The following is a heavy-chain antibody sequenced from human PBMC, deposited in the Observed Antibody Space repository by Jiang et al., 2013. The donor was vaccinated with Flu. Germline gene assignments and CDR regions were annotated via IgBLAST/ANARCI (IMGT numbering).Heavy chain of an antibody. Sequence: VQLLESGGGLVQPGRSLRLSCAASGFTFDDYAMHWVRQTPGKGLEWVSGISWNSGSIGYADSVKGRFTISRDNAKNSLYLQMNSLRAEDTALYYCAKATTTRDIVLVVDVWGQGDHG. CDR3: AKATTTRDIVLVVDV. J-gene: IGHJ6*02. D-gene: IGHD2-8*02. CDR1: GFTFDDYA. CDR2: ISWNSGSI. V-gene: IGHV3-9*01.